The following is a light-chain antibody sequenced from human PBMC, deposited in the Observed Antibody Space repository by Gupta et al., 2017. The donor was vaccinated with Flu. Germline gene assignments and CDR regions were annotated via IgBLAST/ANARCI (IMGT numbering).Light chain of an antibody. J-gene: IGLJ3*02. V-gene: IGLV2-14*01. Sequence: SALTQPASVSGSPGQSITISCTGTSSDVGGYNYVSWYQQHPGKAPKLMIYEVSNRPSGGANRFSGSKSGNTASLTISGLQAEDEAEYYCSSYTSSSTHSYWVFGGGTKLTVL. CDR2: EVS. CDR3: SSYTSSSTHSYWV. CDR1: SSDVGGYNY.